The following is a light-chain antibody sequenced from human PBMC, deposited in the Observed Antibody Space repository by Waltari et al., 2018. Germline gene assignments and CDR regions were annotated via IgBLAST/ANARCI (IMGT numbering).Light chain of an antibody. CDR1: RNVLSSSNNKNY. CDR3: QQYYSTPLT. CDR2: WAS. V-gene: IGKV4-1*01. J-gene: IGKJ4*01. Sequence: DIVMTQSPESLAVSLGERATINCKSSRNVLSSSNNKNYLAWYQQKPGQPPKLLIYWASTRESGVPARFTGSGSGTDFTLTISSLQAEDLAVYYCQQYYSTPLTFGGGTKVEIK.